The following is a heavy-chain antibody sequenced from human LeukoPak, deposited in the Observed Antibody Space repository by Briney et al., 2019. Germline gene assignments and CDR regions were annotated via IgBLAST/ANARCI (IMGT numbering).Heavy chain of an antibody. D-gene: IGHD6-19*01. CDR1: GFTFSSYS. CDR2: ISSSSSYI. V-gene: IGHV3-21*01. CDR3: ARELAADDAFDI. J-gene: IGHJ3*02. Sequence: GGSLRLSCAASGFTFSSYSMNCVRQAPGKGLEWVSSISSSSSYIYYADSVKGRFTISRDNAKNSLYLQMNSLRAEDTAVYYCARELAADDAFDIWGQGTMVTVSS.